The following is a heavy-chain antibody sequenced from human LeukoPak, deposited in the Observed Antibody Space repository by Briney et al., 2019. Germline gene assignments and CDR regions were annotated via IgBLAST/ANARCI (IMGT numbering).Heavy chain of an antibody. D-gene: IGHD3-10*01. CDR3: ARDYYPSGSPNDY. Sequence: GGSLRLSCAASGFTFSKYWMHWVRQGPAKGLVWVSRINSDGSSTSYADSVKGRFTISRDNAKNTLYLQMNSLRAEDTAVYYCARDYYPSGSPNDYWGQGTLVTVSS. CDR1: GFTFSKYW. CDR2: INSDGSST. V-gene: IGHV3-74*01. J-gene: IGHJ4*02.